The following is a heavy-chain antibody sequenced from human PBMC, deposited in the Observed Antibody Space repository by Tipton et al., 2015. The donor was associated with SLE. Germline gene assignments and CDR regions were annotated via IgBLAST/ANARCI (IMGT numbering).Heavy chain of an antibody. CDR1: GGSITSGSHY. V-gene: IGHV4-61*09. D-gene: IGHD2-15*01. CDR2: IYSSGSP. Sequence: TLSLTCTVSGGSITSGSHYWTWIRQPAGKGLEWICHIYSSGSPNYSPSLRSRATISVDTSKNQFSLKLSSVTAADTAVYYCAREPGYCSGGTCYEFYYYYGMDVWGQGTTVTVSS. J-gene: IGHJ6*02. CDR3: AREPGYCSGGTCYEFYYYYGMDV.